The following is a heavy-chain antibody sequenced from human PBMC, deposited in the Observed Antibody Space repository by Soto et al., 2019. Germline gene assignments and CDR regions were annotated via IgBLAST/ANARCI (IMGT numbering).Heavy chain of an antibody. D-gene: IGHD5-12*01. CDR3: ARGTGGYEAPTDY. V-gene: IGHV4-61*01. CDR2: IFYSGNT. Sequence: SETLSLTCTVSGGSVSSGSYYWTWIRQPPGKGLEWIGYIFYSGNTNYNPSLKSRVTISIDTSENQFSLKLSSVTAADTAVYYCARGTGGYEAPTDYWGRGTLVTVSS. J-gene: IGHJ4*02. CDR1: GGSVSSGSYY.